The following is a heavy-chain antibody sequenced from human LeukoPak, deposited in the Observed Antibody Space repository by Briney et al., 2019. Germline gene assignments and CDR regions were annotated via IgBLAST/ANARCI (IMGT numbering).Heavy chain of an antibody. Sequence: GGSLRLSCAASGFTFSSYGMHWVRRAPGKGLEWVAVIWYDGSNKYYADSVKGRFTISRDNSKNTLYLQMNSLRAEDTAVYYCAVEWLRYFDYWGQGTLVTVSS. J-gene: IGHJ4*02. D-gene: IGHD5-12*01. CDR3: AVEWLRYFDY. CDR1: GFTFSSYG. CDR2: IWYDGSNK. V-gene: IGHV3-30*02.